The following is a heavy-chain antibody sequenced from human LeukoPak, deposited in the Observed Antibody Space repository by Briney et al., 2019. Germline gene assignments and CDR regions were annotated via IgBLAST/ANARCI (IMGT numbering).Heavy chain of an antibody. D-gene: IGHD5-24*01. CDR1: GGTFSSYA. J-gene: IGHJ4*02. CDR3: AREGGINPII. Sequence: GASVKVSCKASGGTFSSYAINWVRQAPGQGLEWMGGIIPVFGAPNYAQKFQGRVTITADESATTAYMELSSLRSEDTAVYYCAREGGINPIIWGQGTLVTVSS. CDR2: IIPVFGAP. V-gene: IGHV1-69*13.